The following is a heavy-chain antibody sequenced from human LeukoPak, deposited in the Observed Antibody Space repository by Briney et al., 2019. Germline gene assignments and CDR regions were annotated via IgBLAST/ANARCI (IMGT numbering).Heavy chain of an antibody. J-gene: IGHJ4*02. CDR3: ARRQDLWSAYYHPDFDY. CDR1: GFTFNNYA. Sequence: GGSLRLSCAASGFTFNNYAMSWVRQTPGKGLEWVSAISGSGGATYYADSVKGRFTVSRDNSKNTLCLQMNSLRAEDTAVYYCARRQDLWSAYYHPDFDYWGQGTLVTVSS. V-gene: IGHV3-23*01. D-gene: IGHD3-3*01. CDR2: ISGSGGAT.